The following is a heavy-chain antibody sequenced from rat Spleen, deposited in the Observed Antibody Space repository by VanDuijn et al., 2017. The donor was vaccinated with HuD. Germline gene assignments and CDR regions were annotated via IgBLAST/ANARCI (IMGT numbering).Heavy chain of an antibody. CDR2: ISYDGSST. J-gene: IGHJ2*01. Sequence: EVQLVESGGGLVQPGRSRKLSCVASGFTFSNYWMTWIRQAPGKGLEWVATISYDGSSTYYRDSVKGRFTISRDNAKSTLSLQMDSLRSEDTATYYCTRRHYGYTDYFDYWGQGVMVTVSS. CDR3: TRRHYGYTDYFDY. V-gene: IGHV5-31*01. CDR1: GFTFSNYW. D-gene: IGHD1-9*01.